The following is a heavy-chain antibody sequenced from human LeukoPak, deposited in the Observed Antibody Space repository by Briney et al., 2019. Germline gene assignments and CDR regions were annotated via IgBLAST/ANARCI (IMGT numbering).Heavy chain of an antibody. CDR1: GFIFSDHY. J-gene: IGHJ3*02. CDR2: SRNKANSYST. V-gene: IGHV3-72*01. Sequence: PGGSLRLSCAASGFIFSDHYMDWVRQAPGKGLEWVARSRNKANSYSTVYAASVQGGFTISRDESKNSLYLQMNSLITEDTAVSFCARGFHSFDIWGQGAMVTVSS. CDR3: ARGFHSFDI.